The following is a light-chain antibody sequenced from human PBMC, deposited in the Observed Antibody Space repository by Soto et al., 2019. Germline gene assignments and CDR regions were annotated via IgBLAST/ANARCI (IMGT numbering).Light chain of an antibody. CDR3: QQYNNWPPIT. V-gene: IGKV3-15*01. CDR1: QSVRSN. J-gene: IGKJ5*01. Sequence: VMTQSPAALSVSPGERSTLSCRSSQSVRSNFAWYQQKPGQAPRLLIYGVSTRATGIPARFSGSGSGTEFTLTISSLQSEDFAVYYCQQYNNWPPITFGQGTRLEIK. CDR2: GVS.